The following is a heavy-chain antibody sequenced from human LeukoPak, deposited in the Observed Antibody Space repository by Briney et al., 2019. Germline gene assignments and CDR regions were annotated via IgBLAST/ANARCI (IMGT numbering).Heavy chain of an antibody. V-gene: IGHV3-7*01. J-gene: IGHJ4*02. CDR3: ARDPGYCSGGYCHAPYFDY. CDR2: IKQDGSEK. CDR1: GFTFNTYA. D-gene: IGHD2-15*01. Sequence: GGSLRLSCAASGFTFNTYAMTWVRQAPGKGLEWVANIKQDGSEKYYVDSVKGRFTISRDNAKNSLYLQMSSLIAEDTAVYYCARDPGYCSGGYCHAPYFDYWGQGILVTVSS.